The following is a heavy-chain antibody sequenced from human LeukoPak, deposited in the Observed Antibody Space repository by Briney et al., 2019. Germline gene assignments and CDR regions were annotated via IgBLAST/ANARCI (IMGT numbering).Heavy chain of an antibody. J-gene: IGHJ6*02. D-gene: IGHD3-10*01. V-gene: IGHV3-66*01. CDR3: AREVLSWAQYYYGSVSYLSYYGMDV. CDR2: IYSSGST. Sequence: GGSLRLSCAASGFTVSSNYMSWVRQAPGKGLEWVSVIYSSGSTYYADSVTGRFTISRDNSKSTLYLQMNSLRAEDTAVYYCAREVLSWAQYYYGSVSYLSYYGMDVWGQGTTVTVSS. CDR1: GFTVSSNY.